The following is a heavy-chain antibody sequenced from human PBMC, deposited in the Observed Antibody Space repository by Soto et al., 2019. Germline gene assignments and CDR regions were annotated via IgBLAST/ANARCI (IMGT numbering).Heavy chain of an antibody. D-gene: IGHD3-16*01. CDR1: GFTFSSYA. CDR3: ATDRIMGSTTFWGMDV. V-gene: IGHV3-23*01. CDR2: IIGSGGRT. J-gene: IGHJ6*02. Sequence: EVQLLESGGGLVQPGGSLRLSCAASGFTFSSYAMSWVRQAPGKGLEWVSAIIGSGGRTYYADSVKGRFTISRDNSKNTLYLQMNSLSVEDTAVYYCATDRIMGSTTFWGMDVWGQGTTVTVSS.